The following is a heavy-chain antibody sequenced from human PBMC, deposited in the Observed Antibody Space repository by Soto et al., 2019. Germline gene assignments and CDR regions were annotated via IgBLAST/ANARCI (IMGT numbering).Heavy chain of an antibody. D-gene: IGHD2-2*01. J-gene: IGHJ4*02. CDR3: ARDTFPSSTSWYSFDY. CDR2: IKQDGSEK. V-gene: IGHV3-7*01. CDR1: GFTFSSYW. Sequence: GGSLRLSCAASGFTFSSYWMSWVRQAPGKGLEWVANIKQDGSEKYYVDSVKGRFTISRDNAKNSLYLQMNSLRAEDTAVYYCARDTFPSSTSWYSFDYWGQGTLVTVSS.